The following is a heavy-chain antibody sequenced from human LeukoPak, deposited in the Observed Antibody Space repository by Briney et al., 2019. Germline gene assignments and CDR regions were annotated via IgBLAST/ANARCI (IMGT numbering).Heavy chain of an antibody. CDR1: GFTFSSYN. J-gene: IGHJ4*02. V-gene: IGHV3-21*01. Sequence: GGSLRLSCAASGFTFSSYNMNWVRQAPGKGLEWVSSISSSSSYIYYADSVKGRFTISRDNAKNSLYLQMNSLRAEDTAVYYCARDMIAVAGGGGDYWGQGTLVTVSS. D-gene: IGHD3-22*01. CDR3: ARDMIAVAGGGGDY. CDR2: ISSSSSYI.